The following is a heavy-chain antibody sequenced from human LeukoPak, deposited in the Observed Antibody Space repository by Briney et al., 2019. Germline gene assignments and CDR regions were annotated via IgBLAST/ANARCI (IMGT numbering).Heavy chain of an antibody. CDR3: ARVYTMIVVVDY. J-gene: IGHJ4*02. D-gene: IGHD3-22*01. V-gene: IGHV3-21*01. Sequence: GGSLRLSCAASGFTFNTYTMNWFRQAPAKGLEWVSSISASSSYLYYADSVKGRFTISRDNAKNSLYLQMNSLRAEDTAVYYCARVYTMIVVVDYWGQGTLVTVSS. CDR1: GFTFNTYT. CDR2: ISASSSYL.